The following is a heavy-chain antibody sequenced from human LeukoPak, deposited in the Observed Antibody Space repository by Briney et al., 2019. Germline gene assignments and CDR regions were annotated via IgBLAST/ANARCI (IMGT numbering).Heavy chain of an antibody. J-gene: IGHJ4*02. CDR2: ISAYNGNT. D-gene: IGHD3-10*01. CDR1: GYTFTSYG. Sequence: ASVKVSCKASGYTFTSYGISWVRQAPGQGLEWMGWISAYNGNTNYAQKLQGRVTMTTDTSTSTAYMELRSLRAEDTALYYCVRGGGTSPSGISYYFDYWGQGTLVTVSS. CDR3: VRGGGTSPSGISYYFDY. V-gene: IGHV1-18*01.